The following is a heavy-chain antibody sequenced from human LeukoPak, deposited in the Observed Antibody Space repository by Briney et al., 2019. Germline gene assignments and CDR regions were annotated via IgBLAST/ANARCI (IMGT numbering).Heavy chain of an antibody. CDR2: INLDGSEK. Sequence: PGGSLRLSCAASGFTFSNYWMAWVRQAPGKGLEWVANINLDGSEKDYVDSLKGRCTISRDDAKNSLCLQVNTLRAEDTAVYYCARDSEKSSSFAFDIWGQGTVVTVSS. V-gene: IGHV3-7*01. CDR1: GFTFSNYW. CDR3: ARDSEKSSSFAFDI. J-gene: IGHJ3*02. D-gene: IGHD6-13*01.